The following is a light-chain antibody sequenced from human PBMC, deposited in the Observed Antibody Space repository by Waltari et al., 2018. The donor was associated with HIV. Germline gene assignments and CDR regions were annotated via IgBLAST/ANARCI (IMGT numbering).Light chain of an antibody. CDR2: GAS. V-gene: IGKV4-1*01. CDR3: QQYYSVPYT. Sequence: DVVVTQSPDSLAVSVGERATLNCKSSRNLLYSSNNKSYFAWYQQKAGRRPKLVRYGASTREAGVRDRMRGSEAGIDVTIIISSRQAEDGAVYYCQQYYSVPYTFGQGTKLEIK. J-gene: IGKJ2*01. CDR1: RNLLYSSNNKSY.